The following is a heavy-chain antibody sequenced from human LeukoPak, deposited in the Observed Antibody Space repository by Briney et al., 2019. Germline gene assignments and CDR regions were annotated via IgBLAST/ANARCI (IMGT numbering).Heavy chain of an antibody. D-gene: IGHD6-19*01. CDR1: GFTFSSYA. V-gene: IGHV3-23*01. CDR3: AKEGDSSGWSAYFDY. J-gene: IGHJ4*02. CDR2: ISGSGGST. Sequence: SGGSLRLYCAASGFTFSSYAMSWVRQAPGKGLEWVSAISGSGGSTYYADSVKGRFTISRDNSKNTLYLKMNSLRAEDTAVYYCAKEGDSSGWSAYFDYWGQGTLVTVSS.